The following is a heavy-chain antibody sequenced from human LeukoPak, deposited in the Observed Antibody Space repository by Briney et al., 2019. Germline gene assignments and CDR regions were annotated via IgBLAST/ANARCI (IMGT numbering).Heavy chain of an antibody. V-gene: IGHV1-24*01. J-gene: IGHJ4*02. CDR2: FDPEDGEI. CDR1: GYTLTDLS. Sequence: ASVKVSCKVSGYTLTDLSIYWVRQAPGKGLEWMGGFDPEDGEIIYAQKFQGRVTMTEDTSTDTAYIELSSLRSADTAVYYCPTVDCSGGSCSVGYFDYWGQGTLVTVSS. CDR3: PTVDCSGGSCSVGYFDY. D-gene: IGHD2-15*01.